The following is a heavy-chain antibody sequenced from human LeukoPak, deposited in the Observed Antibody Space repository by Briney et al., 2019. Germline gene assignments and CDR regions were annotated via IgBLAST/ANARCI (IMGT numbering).Heavy chain of an antibody. CDR1: GFTFSSYG. V-gene: IGHV3-30*02. D-gene: IGHD4/OR15-4a*01. CDR2: IRYDGSNK. CDR3: AKDGPHYGGIAY. J-gene: IGHJ1*01. Sequence: PGGSLRLSCAASGFTFSSYGMHWVRQAPGKGLEWVAFIRYDGSNKYYADSVKGRFTISRDNSKNTLYLQMNRLRAEDTAVEYCAKDGPHYGGIAYWGQGDLVTVSS.